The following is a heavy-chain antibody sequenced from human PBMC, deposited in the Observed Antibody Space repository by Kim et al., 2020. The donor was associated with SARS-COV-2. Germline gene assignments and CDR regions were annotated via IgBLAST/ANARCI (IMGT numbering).Heavy chain of an antibody. J-gene: IGHJ4*02. CDR3: AKDTSLSMIVVASFDC. V-gene: IGHV3-23*01. Sequence: VKGRFTISRDNTRNTLYLQMASLRAEDTAVYYGAKDTSLSMIVVASFDCWGQGTLVTVSS. D-gene: IGHD3-22*01.